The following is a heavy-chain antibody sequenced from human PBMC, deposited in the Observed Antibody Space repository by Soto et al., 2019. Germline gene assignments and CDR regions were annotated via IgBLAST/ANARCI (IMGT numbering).Heavy chain of an antibody. V-gene: IGHV3-21*01. Sequence: GESLRLSCAASGFIFSSYSMNWARQAPGKGLEWISSMSSRSDYIYYADSLKGRFTISRDNAKNSLYLQMNSLRADDTAVYYCAREVDFGFDYWGQGTPVTVSS. CDR2: MSSRSDYI. J-gene: IGHJ4*01. CDR1: GFIFSSYS. CDR3: AREVDFGFDY. D-gene: IGHD5-12*01.